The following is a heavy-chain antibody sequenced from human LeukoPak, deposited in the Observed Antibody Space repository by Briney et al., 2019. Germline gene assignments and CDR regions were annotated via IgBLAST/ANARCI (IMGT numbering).Heavy chain of an antibody. Sequence: GGSLRLSCAASGFTFSSYAMHWVRQAPGKGLEWVAVISYDGSNKYYADSVKGRFTISRDNSKNTLYLQMNSLRAEDTDVYYCASTPTDYWGQGTLVTVSS. CDR1: GFTFSSYA. V-gene: IGHV3-30-3*01. CDR2: ISYDGSNK. J-gene: IGHJ4*02. CDR3: ASTPTDY.